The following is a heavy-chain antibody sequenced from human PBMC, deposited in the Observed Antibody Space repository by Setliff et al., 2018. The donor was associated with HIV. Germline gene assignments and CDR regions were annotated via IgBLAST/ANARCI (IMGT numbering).Heavy chain of an antibody. CDR1: GGTFSSYA. D-gene: IGHD3-16*01. V-gene: IGHV1-69*13. Sequence: SVKVSCKASGGTFSSYALTWVRQAPGQGLEWMGGIIPIFGTANYAQKFRGRVTITADESTSTAYMELSSLRSGDTAVYYCAGDKGGMPEHHYLDYWGQGTLVTVSS. J-gene: IGHJ4*02. CDR2: IIPIFGTA. CDR3: AGDKGGMPEHHYLDY.